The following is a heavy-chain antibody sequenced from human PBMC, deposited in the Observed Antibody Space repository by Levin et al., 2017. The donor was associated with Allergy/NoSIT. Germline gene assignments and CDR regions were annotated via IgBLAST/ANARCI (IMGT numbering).Heavy chain of an antibody. CDR2: ISASGATT. V-gene: IGHV3-23*01. CDR1: GFPFTTYG. J-gene: IGHJ6*02. D-gene: IGHD2-15*01. Sequence: LSLTCAASGFPFTTYGMVWVRPAPGKGLEWVSAISASGATTNYADSVKGRFTISRDNSNRMLYLQMSSLRAEDTAVYYCAKTLLYCSDGTCYSHHFYYGVDVWGQGTTVTVSS. CDR3: AKTLLYCSDGTCYSHHFYYGVDV.